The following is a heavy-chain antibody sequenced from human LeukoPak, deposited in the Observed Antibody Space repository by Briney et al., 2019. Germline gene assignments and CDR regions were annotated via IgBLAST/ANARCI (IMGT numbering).Heavy chain of an antibody. CDR1: GFTFSSYE. V-gene: IGHV3-48*03. Sequence: PGGSLRLSCAASGFTFSSYEMNWVRQAPGKGLEWVSYISSSGSTIYNADSVKGRFTISRDNAKHSLYLQMNSLRAEDTAVYYCARERSIEGLRSKMYYYYYGMDVWGQGTTVTVSS. CDR3: ARERSIEGLRSKMYYYYYGMDV. CDR2: ISSSGSTI. D-gene: IGHD5-12*01. J-gene: IGHJ6*02.